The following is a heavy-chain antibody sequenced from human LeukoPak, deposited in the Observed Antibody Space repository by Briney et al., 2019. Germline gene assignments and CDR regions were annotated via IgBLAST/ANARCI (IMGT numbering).Heavy chain of an antibody. CDR3: ASPRAPLRYYYDSSYNWFDP. J-gene: IGHJ5*02. CDR1: GGSISSSSYY. V-gene: IGHV4-39*01. Sequence: SETLSLTCTVSGGSISSSSYYWGWIRQPPGKGLEWIGSIYYSGSTYYNPSLKSRVTISVDTSKNQFSLKLSSVTAADTAVYYCASPRAPLRYYYDSSYNWFDPWGQGTLVTVSS. D-gene: IGHD3-22*01. CDR2: IYYSGST.